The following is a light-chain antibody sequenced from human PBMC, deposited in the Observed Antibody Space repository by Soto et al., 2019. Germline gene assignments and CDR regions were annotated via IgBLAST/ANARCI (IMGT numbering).Light chain of an antibody. Sequence: VVTQSPATLSLSPGERATLSCRASQSVSSYLAWYQQKPGQAPRLLIYDASNRATGIPARFSGSGSGTDFTLTISSLEPEDFAVYYCQQRSNWPTFGQGTRLEIK. CDR1: QSVSSY. CDR2: DAS. CDR3: QQRSNWPT. J-gene: IGKJ5*01. V-gene: IGKV3-11*01.